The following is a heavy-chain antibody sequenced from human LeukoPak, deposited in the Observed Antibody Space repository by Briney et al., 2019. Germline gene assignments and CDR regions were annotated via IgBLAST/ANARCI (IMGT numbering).Heavy chain of an antibody. CDR1: GFTFSSYA. Sequence: PGGSLRLSCAASGFTFSSYAIHWVRQAPGKGLEWVAVISYDGSNKYYAYSVKGGFTISRDNSKNTLYLQMNSLRAEDTAVYYCARETVGYGGNYAFDIWGQGTMVTVSS. V-gene: IGHV3-30*04. CDR3: ARETVGYGGNYAFDI. J-gene: IGHJ3*02. D-gene: IGHD4-23*01. CDR2: ISYDGSNK.